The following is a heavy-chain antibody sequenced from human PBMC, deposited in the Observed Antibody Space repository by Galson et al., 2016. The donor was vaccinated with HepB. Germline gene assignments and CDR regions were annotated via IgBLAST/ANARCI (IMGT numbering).Heavy chain of an antibody. CDR3: APHSGGTYYTYYGMDV. CDR2: FDPEDVET. CDR1: GYTLTELS. J-gene: IGHJ6*02. Sequence: SCKVSGYTLTELSMHWVRQAPGKGLEWMGGFDPEDVETIYAQKFQGRVTMTEDTSTDTAYMELSSLRSEDTAVYYCAPHSGGTYYTYYGMDVWGQGTTVTVSS. D-gene: IGHD1-26*01. V-gene: IGHV1-24*01.